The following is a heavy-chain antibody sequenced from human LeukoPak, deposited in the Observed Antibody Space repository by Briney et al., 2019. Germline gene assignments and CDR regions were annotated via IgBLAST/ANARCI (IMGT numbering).Heavy chain of an antibody. CDR1: GFTFSSYS. V-gene: IGHV3-21*01. CDR2: ISSSSSYI. J-gene: IGHJ4*02. Sequence: GGSLRLSCAASGFTFSSYSMNWVRQAPGKGLEWVSSISSSSSYIYYADSVKGRLTISRDNAKNSLYLQMNSLRAEDTAVYYCARGTKTYYDILTGCVDYWGQGTLVTVSS. CDR3: ARGTKTYYDILTGCVDY. D-gene: IGHD3-9*01.